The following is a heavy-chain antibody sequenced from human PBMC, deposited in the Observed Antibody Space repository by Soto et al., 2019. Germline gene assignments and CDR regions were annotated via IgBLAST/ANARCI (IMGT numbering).Heavy chain of an antibody. CDR2: IYHSGTT. V-gene: IGHV4-30-4*08. J-gene: IGHJ6*02. Sequence: SETPSLPRTVACGTSSSGGYHWSLIPQNPGKGLEWIGYIYHSGTTYCNPSLKSRVTISVDTSKNQFSLKLSSVTAADTAVYYCARDGTGYYYGMDVWGQGTTVTVSS. CDR3: ARDGTGYYYGMDV. CDR1: CGTSSSGGYH. D-gene: IGHD3-9*01.